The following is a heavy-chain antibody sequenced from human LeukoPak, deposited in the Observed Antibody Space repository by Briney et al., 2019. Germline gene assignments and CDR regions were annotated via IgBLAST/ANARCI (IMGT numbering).Heavy chain of an antibody. V-gene: IGHV3-48*01. D-gene: IGHD6-6*01. Sequence: GGSLRLSCAASGFTFTSYTMNWVRQAPGKGLEWISYIRTSGGVVSYTDSVRGRFTISTDSAKNSLYLQMNSLRAEDTAVYYCARHIAARGQKWFDPWGQGTLVTVSS. CDR2: IRTSGGVV. CDR3: ARHIAARGQKWFDP. J-gene: IGHJ5*02. CDR1: GFTFTSYT.